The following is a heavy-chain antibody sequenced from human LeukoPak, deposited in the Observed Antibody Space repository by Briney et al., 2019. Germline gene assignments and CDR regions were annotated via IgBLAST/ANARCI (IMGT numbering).Heavy chain of an antibody. J-gene: IGHJ4*02. CDR2: INSSGSTI. V-gene: IGHV3-48*03. CDR1: GFTFSSYE. CDR3: ARGPGAGTFDY. Sequence: GGSLRLSCAASGFTFSSYEMNWVRQAPGKGLEWVSYINSSGSTIYYADSVKGRFTISRDNAKNSLYLQMNSLRAEDTAVYYCARGPGAGTFDYWGQGTLVTVSS. D-gene: IGHD6-19*01.